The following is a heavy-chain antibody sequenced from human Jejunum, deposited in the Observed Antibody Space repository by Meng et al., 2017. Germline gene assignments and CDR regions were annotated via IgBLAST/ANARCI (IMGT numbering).Heavy chain of an antibody. CDR3: ARAGRSYSGWYHD. D-gene: IGHD6-19*01. CDR2: ISYSGST. V-gene: IGHV4-59*01. J-gene: IGHJ4*02. Sequence: SETLSLTCTVSGASISSFHWSWIRQSPGKGLEWIGYISYSGSTNYNPSLRSRVTIFLDMSKNQFSLNLSSVTAADTAVYYCARAGRSYSGWYHDWGQGTLVTVSS. CDR1: GASISSFH.